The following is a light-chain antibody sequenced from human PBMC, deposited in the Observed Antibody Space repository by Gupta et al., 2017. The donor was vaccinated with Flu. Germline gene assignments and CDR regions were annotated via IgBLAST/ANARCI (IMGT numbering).Light chain of an antibody. J-gene: IGLJ3*02. Sequence: QSVLTQPPPVSGAPGQRVTISCTVSSSKIGADFDVHWYQQLPGAAPKLLIYGNANRPSGVPDRFSGSKSGTSASLAITGLQAEDEADYYCQSFDSSLSGSVFGGGTKLTVL. V-gene: IGLV1-40*01. CDR1: SSKIGADFD. CDR3: QSFDSSLSGSV. CDR2: GNA.